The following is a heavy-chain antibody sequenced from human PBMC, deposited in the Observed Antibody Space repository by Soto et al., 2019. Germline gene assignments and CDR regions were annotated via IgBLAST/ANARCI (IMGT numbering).Heavy chain of an antibody. V-gene: IGHV3-23*01. CDR2: ISGSGGST. Sequence: GGSLRLSCAASGFTFSSYAMSWVRQAPGKGLEWVSAISGSGGSTYYADSVKGRFTISRDNSKNTLYLQMNSLRAEDTAVYFCAKRPYYYDSSGRSHSDYWGQGTLVTVSS. CDR3: AKRPYYYDSSGRSHSDY. CDR1: GFTFSSYA. D-gene: IGHD3-22*01. J-gene: IGHJ4*02.